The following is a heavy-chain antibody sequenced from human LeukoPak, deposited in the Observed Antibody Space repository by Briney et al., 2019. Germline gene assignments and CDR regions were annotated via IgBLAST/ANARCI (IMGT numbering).Heavy chain of an antibody. Sequence: ASVTVSCTASGYTFTVYYMHWVRQAPGQGLEWMGWINPNSGGTKYAQMFQGRVTMARDTSISTAYMELSSLRSDDTAVYYCARDSSGGPWYYFDYWGQGTLVTVSS. CDR1: GYTFTVYY. D-gene: IGHD3-22*01. CDR3: ARDSSGGPWYYFDY. J-gene: IGHJ4*02. V-gene: IGHV1-2*02. CDR2: INPNSGGT.